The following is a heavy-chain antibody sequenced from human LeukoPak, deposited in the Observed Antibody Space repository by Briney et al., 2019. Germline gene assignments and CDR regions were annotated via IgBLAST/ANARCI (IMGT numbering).Heavy chain of an antibody. V-gene: IGHV5-51*01. CDR3: ARGYCSSTSCFDY. CDR1: GYSFTSYW. CDR2: IYPGDSDT. J-gene: IGHJ4*02. D-gene: IGHD2-2*01. Sequence: KNGESLKISCKGSGYSFTSYWIGWVRQMPGKGLEWMGIIYPGDSDTRYSPSFQGQATISADKSISTAYLQWSSLKASDTAMYYCARGYCSSTSCFDYWGQGTLVTVSS.